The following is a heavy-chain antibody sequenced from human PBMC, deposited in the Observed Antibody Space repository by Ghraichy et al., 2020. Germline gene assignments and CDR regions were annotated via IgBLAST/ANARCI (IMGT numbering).Heavy chain of an antibody. CDR3: ARDRPIVNPIAVAGTDWFDP. D-gene: IGHD6-19*01. CDR2: INAGNGNT. V-gene: IGHV1-3*01. CDR1: GYTFTSYA. Sequence: ASVKVSCKASGYTFTSYAMHWVRQAPGQRLEWMGWINAGNGNTKYSQKFQGRVTITRDTSASTAYIELSSLRSEDTAVYYCARDRPIVNPIAVAGTDWFDPWGQGTLVTVSS. J-gene: IGHJ5*02.